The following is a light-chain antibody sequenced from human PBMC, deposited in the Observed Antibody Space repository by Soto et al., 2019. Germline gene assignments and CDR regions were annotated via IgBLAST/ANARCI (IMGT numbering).Light chain of an antibody. CDR1: SSDVGGFNY. V-gene: IGLV2-14*01. CDR3: SSYTSSSSYV. Sequence: QSALTPPASVSGSPGQSITISCTGTSSDVGGFNYVSWYQQHPGKAPKLLIFDVYSRHSGISNRFSGSKSGNTASLTISGLQAEDEADYYCSSYTSSSSYVFGAGTKVTVL. CDR2: DVY. J-gene: IGLJ1*01.